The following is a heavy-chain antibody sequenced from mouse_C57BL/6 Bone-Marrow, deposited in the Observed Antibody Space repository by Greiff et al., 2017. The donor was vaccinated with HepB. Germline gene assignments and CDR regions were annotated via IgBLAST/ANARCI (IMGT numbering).Heavy chain of an antibody. Sequence: EVQLVESGGGLVKPGGSLKLSCAASGFTFSSYAMSWVRQTPEKRLEWVATISDGGSYTYYPDNVKGRFTISRDNAKNNLYLQMSHLKSEDTAMYYCARAEHDYGSSSLAMDYWGQGTSVTVSS. J-gene: IGHJ4*01. CDR1: GFTFSSYA. D-gene: IGHD1-1*01. CDR2: ISDGGSYT. CDR3: ARAEHDYGSSSLAMDY. V-gene: IGHV5-4*01.